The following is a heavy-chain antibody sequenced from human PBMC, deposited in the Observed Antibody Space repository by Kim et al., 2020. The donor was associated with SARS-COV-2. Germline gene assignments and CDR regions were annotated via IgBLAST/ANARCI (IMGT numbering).Heavy chain of an antibody. CDR2: TRNKANSYTT. J-gene: IGHJ6*02. CDR3: ARERREQTTYYGRDV. Sequence: GGSLRLSCAASGFTFSDHYMDWVRQAPGKGLEWVGRTRNKANSYTTEYAASVKGRFTISRDDSKNSLYLQINSLKTEDTAVYYCARERREQTTYYGRDVWGPGTTVTVSS. CDR1: GFTFSDHY. D-gene: IGHD4-17*01. V-gene: IGHV3-72*01.